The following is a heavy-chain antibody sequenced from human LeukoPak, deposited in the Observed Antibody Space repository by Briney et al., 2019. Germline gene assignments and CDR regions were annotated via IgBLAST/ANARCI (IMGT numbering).Heavy chain of an antibody. Sequence: SWIRQPPGKGLEWIGYIYYSGSTYYNPSLKSRVTISVDTSKNQFSLKLSSVTAADTAVYYCARGIWFGELPAPFDYWGQGTLVTVSS. V-gene: IGHV4-30-4*08. CDR2: IYYSGST. J-gene: IGHJ4*02. D-gene: IGHD3-10*01. CDR3: ARGIWFGELPAPFDY.